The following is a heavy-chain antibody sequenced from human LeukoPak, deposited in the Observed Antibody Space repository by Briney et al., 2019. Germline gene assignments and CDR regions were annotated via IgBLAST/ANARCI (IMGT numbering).Heavy chain of an antibody. CDR3: AKGSTYYDSSGDDY. CDR2: IRYDGSNK. Sequence: PGGSLRLSCAASGFTFSSYGMHWVRQAPGKGLEWVAFIRYDGSNKYYADSVKGRFTISRDNSKNTLYLQMNSLRAEDTAVYYCAKGSTYYDSSGDDYWGQGTLVTVSS. J-gene: IGHJ4*02. CDR1: GFTFSSYG. D-gene: IGHD3-22*01. V-gene: IGHV3-30*02.